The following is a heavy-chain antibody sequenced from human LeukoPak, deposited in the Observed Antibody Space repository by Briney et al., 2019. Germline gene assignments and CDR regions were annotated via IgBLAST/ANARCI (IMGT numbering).Heavy chain of an antibody. CDR1: GFTFDDYG. J-gene: IGHJ6*02. D-gene: IGHD1-26*01. CDR3: ARAPSYPSTNYYGMDA. CDR2: INWNGGST. V-gene: IGHV3-20*01. Sequence: GGSLRLSCAASGFTFDDYGMSWVRQAPGKGLEWVSGINWNGGSTGYADSVKGRFTISRDNAKNSLYLQMNSLRAEDTALYHCARAPSYPSTNYYGMDAWGQGTTVTVSS.